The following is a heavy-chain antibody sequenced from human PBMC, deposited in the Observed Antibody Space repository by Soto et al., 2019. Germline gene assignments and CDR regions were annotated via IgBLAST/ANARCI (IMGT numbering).Heavy chain of an antibody. Sequence: QITLKESGPTLVKPTQTLTLTCTFSGFSLSTSGVGVGWIHQPPGKALEWLALIYWDDDKRYSPSLRSRLTISKDTSKNQVVLTMTNMDPVDTATYYCIQSRCGGDCLQSYASHYYYGMDVWGQGTTVTVSS. CDR1: GFSLSTSGVG. V-gene: IGHV2-5*02. CDR3: IQSRCGGDCLQSYASHYYYGMDV. J-gene: IGHJ6*02. CDR2: IYWDDDK. D-gene: IGHD2-21*02.